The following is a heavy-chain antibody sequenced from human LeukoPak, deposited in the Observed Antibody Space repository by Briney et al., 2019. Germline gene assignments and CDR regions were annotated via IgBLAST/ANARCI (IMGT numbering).Heavy chain of an antibody. Sequence: SETLSLTCAVYGGSFSGYYWSWIRQPPGKGLEWIGEINHSGSTNYNPSLKSRVTISVDTSKNQFSLKLSSVTAADTAVYHCARGSGPCGGDCYPFDYWGQGTLVTVSS. CDR2: INHSGST. CDR3: ARGSGPCGGDCYPFDY. V-gene: IGHV4-34*01. D-gene: IGHD2-21*02. J-gene: IGHJ4*02. CDR1: GGSFSGYY.